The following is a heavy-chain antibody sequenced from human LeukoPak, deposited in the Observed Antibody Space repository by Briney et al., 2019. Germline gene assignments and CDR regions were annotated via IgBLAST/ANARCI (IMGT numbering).Heavy chain of an antibody. CDR3: ARGALRYSDY. CDR1: TLTFSSYT. V-gene: IGHV3-48*02. Sequence: GGSLRLSCAPSTLTFSSYTMSWVRQAEGKGLEWVSSISSSSSAIYYAASVKGRFTISRDNAKNSLYLQMNSLRDEDTAVYYCARGALRYSDYWGQGTLVTVSS. CDR2: ISSSSSAI. J-gene: IGHJ4*02. D-gene: IGHD3-9*01.